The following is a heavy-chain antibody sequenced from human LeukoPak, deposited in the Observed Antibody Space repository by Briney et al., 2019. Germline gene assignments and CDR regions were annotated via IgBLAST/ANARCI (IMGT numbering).Heavy chain of an antibody. CDR1: GYSFTGYY. Sequence: EASVKVSCKASGYSFTGYYIHWVRQAPGQGLEWMGWISPNSGGTNYAQKFQGRVTMTRDTSISTAYMELSRLRSDDTAVYYCARDADDYNNLPPPFDYWGQGNLVTVSS. D-gene: IGHD4-11*01. CDR2: ISPNSGGT. J-gene: IGHJ4*02. CDR3: ARDADDYNNLPPPFDY. V-gene: IGHV1-2*02.